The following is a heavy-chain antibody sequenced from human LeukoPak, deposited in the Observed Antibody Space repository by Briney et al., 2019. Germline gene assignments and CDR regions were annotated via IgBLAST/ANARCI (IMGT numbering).Heavy chain of an antibody. CDR2: ISGNDGTT. V-gene: IGHV3-23*01. CDR3: ARYFDWLLFSDY. D-gene: IGHD3-9*01. CDR1: GFTFRSYA. J-gene: IGHJ4*02. Sequence: PGGSLRLSCAAFGFTFRSYAMNWVRQAPGKGLEWVASISGNDGTTYYADSVKGRFTISRDNSKNTRSLQMNSLRAEDTAVYYCARYFDWLLFSDYWGQGTLVTVSS.